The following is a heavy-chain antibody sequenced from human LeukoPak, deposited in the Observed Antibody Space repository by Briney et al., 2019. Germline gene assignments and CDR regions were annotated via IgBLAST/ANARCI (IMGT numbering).Heavy chain of an antibody. CDR3: ARVGGYCSGGSCYTFGYYYYYMDV. Sequence: ASVKVSCKASGGTFSSYAINWVRQATGQGLEWMGWMNPNSGNTGYAQKFQGRVTMTRNTSISTAYMELSSLRSEDTAVYYCARVGGYCSGGSCYTFGYYYYYMDVWGKGTTVTISS. D-gene: IGHD2-15*01. J-gene: IGHJ6*03. CDR1: GGTFSSYA. CDR2: MNPNSGNT. V-gene: IGHV1-8*02.